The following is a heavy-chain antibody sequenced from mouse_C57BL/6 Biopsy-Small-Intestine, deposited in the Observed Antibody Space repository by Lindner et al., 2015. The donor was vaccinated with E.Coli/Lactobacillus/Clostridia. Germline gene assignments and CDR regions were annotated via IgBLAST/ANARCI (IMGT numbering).Heavy chain of an antibody. D-gene: IGHD2-4*01. CDR2: ISGGSSTI. Sequence: VQLQESGGDLVKPGGSLKLSCAASGFTFSDYGIHWVRQAPEKGLEWVAYISGGSSTIYYADTVKGRFTISRDNAKNTLFLQMTSLRSEDTVMYYCSRRGLHRAMDYWGQGTSVTVSS. J-gene: IGHJ4*01. V-gene: IGHV5-17*01. CDR1: GFTFSDYG. CDR3: SRRGLHRAMDY.